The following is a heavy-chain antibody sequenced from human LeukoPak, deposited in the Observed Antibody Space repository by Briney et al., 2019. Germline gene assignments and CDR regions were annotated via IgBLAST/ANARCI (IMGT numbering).Heavy chain of an antibody. CDR2: IQSKTDGGTT. V-gene: IGHV3-15*01. J-gene: IGHJ4*02. D-gene: IGHD3-22*01. CDR1: GFTFSDHY. CDR3: TKYYSDSTGYYLGDY. Sequence: GGSLRLSCAASGFTFSDHYMDWVRQAPGKGLEWVGRIQSKTDGGTTAYGAPVKGRFTVSRDDSKNTLYLQMNSLKTEDTAVYYCTKYYSDSTGYYLGDYWGQGTLVTVSS.